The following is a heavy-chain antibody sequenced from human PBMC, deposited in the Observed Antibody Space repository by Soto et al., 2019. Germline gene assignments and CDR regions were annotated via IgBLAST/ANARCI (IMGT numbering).Heavy chain of an antibody. J-gene: IGHJ5*02. CDR3: ARLNQDFAVA. D-gene: IGHD2-2*01. Sequence: QVQLVQSGAEVKKPGASVKVSCKASGYTFTSYDINWVRLATGQGLEWMGWMNPNSGNTAKAHKFQGRVTMTRTTPISTAYMELSSLRSEETAVYYCARLNQDFAVAWGQGTLVTVSS. V-gene: IGHV1-8*01. CDR1: GYTFTSYD. CDR2: MNPNSGNT.